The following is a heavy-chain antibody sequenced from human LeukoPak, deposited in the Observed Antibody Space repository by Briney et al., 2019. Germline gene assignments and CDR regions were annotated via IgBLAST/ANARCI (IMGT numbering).Heavy chain of an antibody. CDR3: ARDPTTVTKGLDI. J-gene: IGHJ3*02. CDR2: ISYIGST. CDR1: GGSFSSHY. D-gene: IGHD4-17*01. V-gene: IGHV4-59*11. Sequence: SETLSLTCTVSGGSFSSHYWSWIRQPPGKGLEWIGYISYIGSTNYNPSLKSRVTISVDTSRNQFSLKLSSVTAADTAVYYCARDPTTVTKGLDIWGQGTMVTVSS.